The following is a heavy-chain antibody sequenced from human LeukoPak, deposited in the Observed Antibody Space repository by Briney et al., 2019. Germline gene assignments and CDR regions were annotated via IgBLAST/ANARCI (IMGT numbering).Heavy chain of an antibody. Sequence: QPGGSLRLSCAASGFILSGYWMSWVRQAPGKGLEWVANINQNGSEKYYVDSVKGRFTISRDNAKNSLYLQMHSLRIEDTSVYYCARYSSGWGRYWGQGTLVTVSS. J-gene: IGHJ4*02. V-gene: IGHV3-7*01. CDR2: INQNGSEK. D-gene: IGHD6-19*01. CDR3: ARYSSGWGRY. CDR1: GFILSGYW.